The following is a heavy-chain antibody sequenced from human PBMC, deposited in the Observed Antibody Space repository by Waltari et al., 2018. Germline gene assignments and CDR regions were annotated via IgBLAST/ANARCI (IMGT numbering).Heavy chain of an antibody. CDR1: GGSFSGYY. CDR3: ARGLYCTNGVCYTEYFQH. D-gene: IGHD2-8*01. V-gene: IGHV4-34*01. CDR2: INHSGST. Sequence: QVQLQQWGAGLLQPSETLSLTCAVYGGSFSGYYWSWIRQPPGTGLEWIGEINHSGSTNYNPSLKSRVTISVDTSKNQFSLKLSSVTAADTAVYYCARGLYCTNGVCYTEYFQHWGQGTLVTVSS. J-gene: IGHJ1*01.